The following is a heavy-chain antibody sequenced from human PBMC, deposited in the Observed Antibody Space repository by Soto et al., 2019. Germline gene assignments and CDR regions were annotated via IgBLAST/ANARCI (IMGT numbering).Heavy chain of an antibody. CDR3: ARVGPSTAVPYPFEY. V-gene: IGHV1-18*01. J-gene: IGHJ4*02. CDR1: GYTFSTYG. D-gene: IGHD2-2*01. Sequence: QVDLVQSGPEVRKPGASVNVSCKASGYTFSTYGISWVRQAPGQGLEWMGWISAYNHYTNYAQKFQGRVTMTTDTSMNTAYMELTSLRSGDTAMYFCARVGPSTAVPYPFEYWGQGTLVPVSS. CDR2: ISAYNHYT.